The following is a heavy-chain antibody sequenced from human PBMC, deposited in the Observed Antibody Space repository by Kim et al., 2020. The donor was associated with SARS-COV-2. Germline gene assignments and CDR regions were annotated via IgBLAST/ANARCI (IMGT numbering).Heavy chain of an antibody. Sequence: GGSLRLSCAASGFTFSSYSMNWVRQAPGKGLEWVSSISSSSSYIYYADSVKGRFTISRDNAKNSLYLQMNSLRAEDTAVYYCARDKLRYFDSLGHGMDVWGQGTTVTVSS. D-gene: IGHD3-9*01. CDR1: GFTFSSYS. CDR3: ARDKLRYFDSLGHGMDV. J-gene: IGHJ6*02. CDR2: ISSSSSYI. V-gene: IGHV3-21*01.